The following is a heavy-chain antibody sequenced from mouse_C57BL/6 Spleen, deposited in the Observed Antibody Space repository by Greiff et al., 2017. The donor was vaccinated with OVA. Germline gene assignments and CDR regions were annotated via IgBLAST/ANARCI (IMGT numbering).Heavy chain of an antibody. V-gene: IGHV1-15*01. CDR3: TRNDGYYWYFDV. Sequence: QVHVKQSGAELVRLGASVTLSCKASGYTFTDYEMHWVKQTPVHGLEWIGAIDPETGGTAYNQKFKGKAILTADKSSSTAYMELRSLTSEDSAVYYCTRNDGYYWYFDVWGTGTTVTVSS. J-gene: IGHJ1*03. CDR2: IDPETGGT. CDR1: GYTFTDYE. D-gene: IGHD2-3*01.